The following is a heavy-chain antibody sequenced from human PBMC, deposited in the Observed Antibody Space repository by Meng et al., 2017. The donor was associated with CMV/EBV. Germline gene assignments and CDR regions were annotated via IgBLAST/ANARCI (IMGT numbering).Heavy chain of an antibody. CDR1: GFNFSAYW. CDR2: IKQHGSEK. D-gene: IGHD3-16*01. V-gene: IGHV3-7*01. Sequence: GESLKISCAASGFNFSAYWMIWVRQAPGKGLEWVANIKQHGSEKYYVDSVKGRFTISRDDAKNSLYLQMKSLRVEDTAVYYCAREYGGWFDPWGQGTLVTVSS. CDR3: AREYGGWFDP. J-gene: IGHJ5*02.